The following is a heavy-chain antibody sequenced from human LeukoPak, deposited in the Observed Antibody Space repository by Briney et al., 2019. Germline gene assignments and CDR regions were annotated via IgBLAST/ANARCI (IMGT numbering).Heavy chain of an antibody. V-gene: IGHV4-39*07. CDR1: GGSISSSSYY. Sequence: SETLSLTCTVSGGSISSSSYYWGWIRQPPGKGLEWIGSIYHSGSTYFHPSLKSRVTISVDTSKNQFSLKLSSVTAADTAVYYYARDQAAYYDRSGYHYSSTAAAFDIWGQGTVVTVSS. D-gene: IGHD3-22*01. J-gene: IGHJ3*02. CDR2: IYHSGST. CDR3: ARDQAAYYDRSGYHYSSTAAAFDI.